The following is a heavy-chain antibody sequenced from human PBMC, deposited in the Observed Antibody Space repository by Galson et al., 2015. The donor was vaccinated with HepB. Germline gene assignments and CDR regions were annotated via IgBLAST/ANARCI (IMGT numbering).Heavy chain of an antibody. V-gene: IGHV1-2*02. CDR3: ARPLWFGELYAFDI. Sequence: SVKVSCKASGYTFTGYYMHWVRQAPGQGLEWMGWINPNSGGTNYAQKFQGRATMTRDTSISTAYMELSRLRSDDTAVFYCARPLWFGELYAFDIWGQGTMVTVSS. CDR2: INPNSGGT. J-gene: IGHJ3*02. CDR1: GYTFTGYY. D-gene: IGHD3-10*01.